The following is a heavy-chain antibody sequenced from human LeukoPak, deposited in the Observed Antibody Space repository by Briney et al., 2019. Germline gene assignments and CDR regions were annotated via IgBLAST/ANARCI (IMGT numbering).Heavy chain of an antibody. J-gene: IGHJ3*02. CDR3: ARVLRDGYNSYDAFDI. CDR2: ISGSSSYI. Sequence: GGSLRLPCAASGFTFSSYGMSWVRQAPGKGLEWVSSISGSSSYIYYADSVKGRFTISRDNAKNSLYVQMNSLRAEDTAVYYCARVLRDGYNSYDAFDIWGQGTMVTVSS. CDR1: GFTFSSYG. D-gene: IGHD5-24*01. V-gene: IGHV3-21*01.